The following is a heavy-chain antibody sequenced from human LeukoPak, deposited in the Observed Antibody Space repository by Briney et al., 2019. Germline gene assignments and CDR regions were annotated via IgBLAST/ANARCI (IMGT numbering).Heavy chain of an antibody. J-gene: IGHJ4*02. CDR3: AKDESDGYNSCGY. D-gene: IGHD5-24*01. CDR1: GFTFSSYA. V-gene: IGHV3-30*04. Sequence: GGSLRLSCAASGFTFSSYAMHWVRQAPGKGLEWVAVISYDGSNKYYADSVKGRFTISRDNSKNTLYLQMNSLRAEDTAVYYCAKDESDGYNSCGYWGQGTLVTVSS. CDR2: ISYDGSNK.